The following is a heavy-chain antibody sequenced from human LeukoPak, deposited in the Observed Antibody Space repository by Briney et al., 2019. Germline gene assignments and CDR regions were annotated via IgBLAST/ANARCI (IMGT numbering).Heavy chain of an antibody. D-gene: IGHD2-15*01. J-gene: IGHJ4*02. CDR1: GYTFTGFY. CDR3: AREELSVISSDCYSGLGY. Sequence: ASVKVSCKVSGYTFTGFYIHWVRQAPGQGLEWMGWINPNSGGTYFAQKFQGRVTMTRDTSISTAYMELNRLTSDDTAVYYCAREELSVISSDCYSGLGYWGQGTLVTVSS. V-gene: IGHV1-2*02. CDR2: INPNSGGT.